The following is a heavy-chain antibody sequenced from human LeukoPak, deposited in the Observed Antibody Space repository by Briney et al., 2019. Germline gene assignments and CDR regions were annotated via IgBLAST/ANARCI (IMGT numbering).Heavy chain of an antibody. CDR2: ISYDGSNK. CDR1: GFTFSSYV. D-gene: IGHD6-13*01. CDR3: TRGGYSSTWIVDY. Sequence: PGGSLRLSCAASGFTFSSYVLHWVRPAPGKGLEWVAVISYDGSNKYYADSVKGRFTISRDNSKNTLYLQMNSLRAEDTAIYYCTRGGYSSTWIVDYWGQGTLVTVSS. V-gene: IGHV3-30*04. J-gene: IGHJ4*02.